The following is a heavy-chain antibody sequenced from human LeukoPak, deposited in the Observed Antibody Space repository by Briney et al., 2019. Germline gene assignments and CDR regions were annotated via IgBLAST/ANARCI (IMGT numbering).Heavy chain of an antibody. Sequence: GASVKVSCKASGGTFSSYDISWVRQAPGQGLEWMGGIIPIFGTANYAQKFQGRVTITADKSTSTAYMELSSLRSEDTAVYYCARDQYRIAAADLETPEGFGAFDIWGQGTMVTVSS. CDR1: GGTFSSYD. D-gene: IGHD6-13*01. V-gene: IGHV1-69*06. J-gene: IGHJ3*02. CDR2: IIPIFGTA. CDR3: ARDQYRIAAADLETPEGFGAFDI.